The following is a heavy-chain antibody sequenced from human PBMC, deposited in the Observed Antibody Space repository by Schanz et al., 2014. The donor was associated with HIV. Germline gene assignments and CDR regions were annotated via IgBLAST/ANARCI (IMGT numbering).Heavy chain of an antibody. CDR1: GFTFSSHG. V-gene: IGHV3-30*18. CDR2: ISPDGDTQ. CDR3: AKGYTSSSVFNL. J-gene: IGHJ2*01. Sequence: VQLVESGGGLVQPGRSLRLSCAASGFTFSSHGMHWVRQAPGKGLEWVARISPDGDTQHYADSLKGRFTISRDNFKNTLDLQMDSLRPDDTAVYYCAKGYTSSSVFNLWGRGTLVTVSS. D-gene: IGHD6-6*01.